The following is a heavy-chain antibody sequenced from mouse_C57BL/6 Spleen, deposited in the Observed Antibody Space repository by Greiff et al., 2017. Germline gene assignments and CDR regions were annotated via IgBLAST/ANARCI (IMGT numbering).Heavy chain of an antibody. CDR2: IYPGDGDT. CDR1: GYAFSSSW. D-gene: IGHD1-1*02. J-gene: IGHJ1*03. V-gene: IGHV1-82*01. CDR3: SREYYGGLWYFDV. Sequence: QVQLQQSGPELVKPGASVKISCKASGYAFSSSWMNWVKQRPGKGLEWIGRIYPGDGDTNYNGKFKGKATLTADKSSSTAYMQLSSLTSEDSAVYFCSREYYGGLWYFDVWGTGTTVTVSS.